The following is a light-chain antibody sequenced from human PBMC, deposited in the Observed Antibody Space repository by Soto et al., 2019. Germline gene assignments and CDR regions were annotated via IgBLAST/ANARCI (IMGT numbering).Light chain of an antibody. J-gene: IGKJ1*01. CDR2: GTS. V-gene: IGKV3-15*01. CDR3: QQYNNWPRT. Sequence: EIVLTQSPGTLSLSPGERATLSCRASQSVSSNNLAWYQQKPGQAPRLLIYGTSTRATGIPARFSGSGSGTEFTLTISSLQSEDFAVYYCQQYNNWPRTFGQGTKVAI. CDR1: QSVSSN.